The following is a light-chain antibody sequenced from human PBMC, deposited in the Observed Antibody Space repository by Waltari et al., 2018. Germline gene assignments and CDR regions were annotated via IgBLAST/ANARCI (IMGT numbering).Light chain of an antibody. CDR2: WAS. J-gene: IGKJ4*01. CDR1: QSLLFTSNNKNY. CDR3: QQYYNTPLT. Sequence: DIVMTQSPDSLAVSLGERATINCRSSQSLLFTSNNKNYLSWYPKKAGQPPRLLLYWASTLGAGGPDRLSVGGSGTEYTLSVSSLWMQDVAVYYCQQYYNTPLTFGGGTKVDI. V-gene: IGKV4-1*01.